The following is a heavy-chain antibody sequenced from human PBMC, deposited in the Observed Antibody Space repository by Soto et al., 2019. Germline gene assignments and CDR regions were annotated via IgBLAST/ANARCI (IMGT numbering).Heavy chain of an antibody. J-gene: IGHJ3*01. CDR3: AKEDDYGDYENDAFDF. Sequence: PGGSLRLSCAASGFIFTTYAMTWVRQAPGKGLEWVSTISGSGDSGYYADSVKGRFTISRDNSKNTIYLQMNSLRAEDTALYYCAKEDDYGDYENDAFDFWGQGTMVTVSS. V-gene: IGHV3-23*01. CDR1: GFIFTTYA. D-gene: IGHD4-17*01. CDR2: ISGSGDSG.